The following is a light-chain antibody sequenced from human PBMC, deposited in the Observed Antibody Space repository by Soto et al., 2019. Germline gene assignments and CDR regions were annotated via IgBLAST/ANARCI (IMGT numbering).Light chain of an antibody. CDR2: EAS. CDR1: QSISTW. J-gene: IGKJ4*01. V-gene: IGKV1-5*03. Sequence: DIQMTQSPSTLSASVGDRVTITCRASQSISTWLAWYQQKPGKAPKLLIYEASSLESGVPSRFSGSRSATEFTLTINSLEPDDFSTYFCQQYSSNTALTFGGGTKVEIK. CDR3: QQYSSNTALT.